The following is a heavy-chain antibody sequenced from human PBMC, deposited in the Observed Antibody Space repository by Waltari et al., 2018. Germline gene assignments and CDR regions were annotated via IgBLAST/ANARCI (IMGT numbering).Heavy chain of an antibody. D-gene: IGHD1-26*01. V-gene: IGHV4-38-2*01. CDR3: ARAHSGSYSYVNWFDP. CDR1: GYSISSCYS. J-gene: IGHJ5*02. Sequence: QVQLQESGPGLVKPSETLSLTCAVSGYSISSCYSWGWIRQPPEKGLEWIGSIYHSGSTYYNPSLKSRVTISIDTSKNQFSLRLSSVTAADTAVYYCARAHSGSYSYVNWFDPWGQGTLVTVSS. CDR2: IYHSGST.